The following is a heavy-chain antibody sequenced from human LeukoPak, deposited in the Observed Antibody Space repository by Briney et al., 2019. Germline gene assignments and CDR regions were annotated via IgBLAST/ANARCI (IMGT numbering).Heavy chain of an antibody. Sequence: GGSLRLSCAASGFTFSIYAMSWVGQAPGKGLEWVSAISGSGGTAYYADPVKGRFTISRDNSKNTLYLQMNSLRAEDTAVYYCAKKGYYDGSGYYMYYFDHSGQGTLVTVSS. CDR2: ISGSGGTA. CDR3: AKKGYYDGSGYYMYYFDH. V-gene: IGHV3-23*01. CDR1: GFTFSIYA. J-gene: IGHJ4*02. D-gene: IGHD3-22*01.